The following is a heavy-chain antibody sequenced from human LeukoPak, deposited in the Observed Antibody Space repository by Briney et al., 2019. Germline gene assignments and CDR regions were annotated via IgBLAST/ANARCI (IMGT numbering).Heavy chain of an antibody. CDR3: ARKSSRYFDWLLLDY. Sequence: SGTLSLTCAVSGGSISSSNWWCWVRQPPGKGLEWIGEIYHSGSTNYNPSLKSRVTISVDKSKNQFSLKLSSVTAADTAVYYCARKSSRYFDWLLLDYWGQGTLVTVSS. CDR2: IYHSGST. CDR1: GGSISSSNW. J-gene: IGHJ4*02. D-gene: IGHD3-9*01. V-gene: IGHV4-4*02.